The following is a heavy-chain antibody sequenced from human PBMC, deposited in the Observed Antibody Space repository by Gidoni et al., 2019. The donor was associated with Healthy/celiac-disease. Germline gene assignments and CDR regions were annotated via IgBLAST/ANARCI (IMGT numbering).Heavy chain of an antibody. CDR3: ARDTAGVWTYYFDY. D-gene: IGHD5-18*01. CDR2: IISSSSYR. J-gene: IGHJ4*02. V-gene: IGHV3-21*01. Sequence: EVQLVESGGGLVKPGGCLRLSCAASGFTFSSYSMTWVRQAPGKGLEWVSSIISSSSYRYYADSVKGRCTISRDNAKNSLYLQMNSLRAEDTAVYYCARDTAGVWTYYFDYWGQGTLVTVSS. CDR1: GFTFSSYS.